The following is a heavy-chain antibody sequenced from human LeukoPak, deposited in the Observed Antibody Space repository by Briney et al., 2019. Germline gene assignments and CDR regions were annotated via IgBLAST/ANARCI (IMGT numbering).Heavy chain of an antibody. CDR1: GFTFSSYA. CDR3: ARDKNDYGGNPLGY. Sequence: PGGSLRLSCAASGFTFSSYAMHWVRQAPGKGLEWVAVISYDGSNKYYADSEKGRFTISRDNSKNTLYLQMNSLRAEDTAVYYCARDKNDYGGNPLGYWGQGTLVTVSS. J-gene: IGHJ4*02. CDR2: ISYDGSNK. V-gene: IGHV3-30-3*01. D-gene: IGHD4-17*01.